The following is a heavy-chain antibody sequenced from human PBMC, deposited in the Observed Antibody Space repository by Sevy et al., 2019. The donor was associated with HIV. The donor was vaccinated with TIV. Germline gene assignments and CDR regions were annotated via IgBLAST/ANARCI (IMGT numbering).Heavy chain of an antibody. V-gene: IGHV3-15*01. J-gene: IGHJ1*01. D-gene: IGHD2-2*01. CDR1: GFTFSNAW. CDR3: STDRVYCSSTSCSMEYFQH. Sequence: GESLKISCAASGFTFSNAWMSWVRQAPGKGLEWVGRIKSKTDGGTPDYAAPGKGRFTISRDDSKNTLYLQMNSLKTEDTAVYYFSTDRVYCSSTSCSMEYFQHWGQGTLVTVSS. CDR2: IKSKTDGGTP.